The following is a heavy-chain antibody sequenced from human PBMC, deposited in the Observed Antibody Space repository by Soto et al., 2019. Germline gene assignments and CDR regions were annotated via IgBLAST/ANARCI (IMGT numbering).Heavy chain of an antibody. CDR1: GGSISSYY. CDR3: ARSGYCNGGSCYLDY. J-gene: IGHJ4*02. CDR2: VYHSGST. Sequence: SETLSLTCTVSGGSISSYYWSWIRQPPGKGLEWIGYVYHSGSTNYNPSLESRVTISVDTSKNQFSLKLSSVTAADTAVYYCARSGYCNGGSCYLDYWGQGTLVTVSS. D-gene: IGHD2-15*01. V-gene: IGHV4-59*08.